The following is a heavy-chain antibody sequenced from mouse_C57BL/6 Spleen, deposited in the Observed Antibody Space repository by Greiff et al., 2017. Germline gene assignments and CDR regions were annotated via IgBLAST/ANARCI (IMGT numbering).Heavy chain of an antibody. CDR3: ARNGGNQYYFDY. J-gene: IGHJ2*01. CDR2: IWGGGST. CDR1: GFSLTSYG. Sequence: VQLQQSGPGLVQPSQSLSITCTVSGFSLTSYGVHWVRQSPGKGLEWLGVIWGGGSTDYNAAFISRLSISKDNSKSQVFFKMNSLQADDTAIYYCARNGGNQYYFDYWGQGTTLTVSS. V-gene: IGHV2-2*01. D-gene: IGHD2-1*01.